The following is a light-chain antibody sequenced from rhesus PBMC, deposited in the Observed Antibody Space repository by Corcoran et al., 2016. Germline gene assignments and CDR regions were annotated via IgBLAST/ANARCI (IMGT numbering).Light chain of an antibody. CDR1: SNDGGCYDY. CDR3: SSYAGSNTYI. Sequence: QAALTQPPSVSGSPGPSVTISCTGTSNDGGCYDYVSWYQQHPGTAPKLMIYEVSKRPSGVSDRFSGSKSGNTASLTISGLQAEDEADYYCSSYAGSNTYIFGAGTRLTVL. V-gene: IGLV2-23*01. J-gene: IGLJ1*01. CDR2: EVS.